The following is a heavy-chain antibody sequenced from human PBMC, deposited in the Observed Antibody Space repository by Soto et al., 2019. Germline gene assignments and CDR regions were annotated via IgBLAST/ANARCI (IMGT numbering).Heavy chain of an antibody. J-gene: IGHJ4*02. CDR2: ISSSGSTI. CDR3: ARDSYYGSGSHDY. V-gene: IGHV3-48*03. D-gene: IGHD3-10*01. CDR1: GFTFSSYE. Sequence: EVQLVESGGGLVQPGGSLRLSCAASGFTFSSYEMNWVRQAPGKGLEWVSYISSSGSTIYYADSVKGRFTISRDNAKNSLYLQMNSLRAEDTTVYYCARDSYYGSGSHDYWGQGTLVTVSS.